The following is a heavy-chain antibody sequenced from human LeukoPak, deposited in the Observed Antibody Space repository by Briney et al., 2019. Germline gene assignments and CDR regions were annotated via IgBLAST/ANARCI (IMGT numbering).Heavy chain of an antibody. CDR2: ISSSGSTI. V-gene: IGHV3-11*01. Sequence: GGSLRLSCAASGFTFSDYYMSWIRQAPGKGLEWVSYISSSGSTIYYADSVKGRFAISRDNAKNSLYLQMNSLRAEDTAVDYCARRGDSSGYYYEYNWFDPWGQGTLVTVSS. CDR1: GFTFSDYY. CDR3: ARRGDSSGYYYEYNWFDP. J-gene: IGHJ5*02. D-gene: IGHD3-22*01.